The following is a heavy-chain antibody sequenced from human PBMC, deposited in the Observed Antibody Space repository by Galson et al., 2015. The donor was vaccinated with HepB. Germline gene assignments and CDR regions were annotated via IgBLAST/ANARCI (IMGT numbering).Heavy chain of an antibody. Sequence: SVKVSCKASGGTFSSYAISWVRQAPGQGLEWMGRIIPILGIANYAQKFQGRVTITADKSTSTAYMELSSLRSEDTAVYYCARGDHSSGWLFDYWGQGTLVTVSS. V-gene: IGHV1-69*04. CDR3: ARGDHSSGWLFDY. J-gene: IGHJ4*02. CDR2: IIPILGIA. D-gene: IGHD6-19*01. CDR1: GGTFSSYA.